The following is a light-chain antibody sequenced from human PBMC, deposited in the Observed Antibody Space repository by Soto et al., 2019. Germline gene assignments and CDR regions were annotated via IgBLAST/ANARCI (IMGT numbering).Light chain of an antibody. CDR3: QQFGSSSS. J-gene: IGKJ4*02. CDR1: QNIKSH. V-gene: IGKV1-5*03. CDR2: VTS. Sequence: DIQMTQSPSTLSASVGDRVTITCRASQNIKSHSAWYQQKPGKAPKLLIYVTSNLESGVPSRFSGSRSGTVFTLTISSLQPDDFATYYCQQFGSSSSFGGGTQVEIK.